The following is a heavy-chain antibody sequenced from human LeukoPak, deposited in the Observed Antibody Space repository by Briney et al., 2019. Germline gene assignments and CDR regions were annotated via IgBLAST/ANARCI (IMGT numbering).Heavy chain of an antibody. D-gene: IGHD3-10*01. CDR2: IYWDDDM. CDR3: AHRRGGSGKYYFDY. V-gene: IGHV2-5*02. CDR1: GFSLSTSGVG. J-gene: IGHJ4*02. Sequence: SGPTLVKPTQTLTLTCTFSGFSLSTSGVGVGWIRQPPGEALEWLALIYWDDDMRYSPSLKSRLTITKDTSKNQVVLTMTNMGPVDTATYYCAHRRGGSGKYYFDYWGQGTLVTVSS.